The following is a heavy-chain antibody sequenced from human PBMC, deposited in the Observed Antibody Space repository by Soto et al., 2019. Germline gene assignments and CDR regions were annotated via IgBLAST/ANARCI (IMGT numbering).Heavy chain of an antibody. CDR3: AKDLSEVGEIVVVVAATYFDY. CDR1: GFTFSSYA. Sequence: GGSLRLSCAASGFTFSSYAMSWVRQAPGKGLEWVSAISGSGGSTYYADSVKGRFTISRDNSKNTLYLQMNSLRAEDTAVYYCAKDLSEVGEIVVVVAATYFDYWGQGTLVTVSS. D-gene: IGHD2-15*01. J-gene: IGHJ4*02. CDR2: ISGSGGST. V-gene: IGHV3-23*01.